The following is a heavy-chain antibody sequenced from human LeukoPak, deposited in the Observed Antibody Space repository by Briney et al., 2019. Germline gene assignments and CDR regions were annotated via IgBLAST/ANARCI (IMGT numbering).Heavy chain of an antibody. V-gene: IGHV3-23*01. J-gene: IGHJ6*03. CDR3: AKGRYYYYYMDV. Sequence: GGSLRLSFAASGFIFSSYALSWVRQAPGKGLEWVSAISGSRGSTYSADSVKGRFTISRDNSKNTLYLQMNRLRAEDTAVYYCAKGRYYYYYMDVWGKGATVTVSS. CDR2: ISGSRGST. CDR1: GFIFSSYA.